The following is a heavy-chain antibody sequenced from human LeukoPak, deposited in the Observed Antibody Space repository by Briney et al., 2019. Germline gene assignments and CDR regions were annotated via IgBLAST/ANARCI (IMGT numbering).Heavy chain of an antibody. CDR1: GYSFPNYW. D-gene: IGHD6-13*01. V-gene: IGHV5-51*01. Sequence: GESLKISCKGTGYSFPNYWIAWVRQMPGKGLEWMGIIYIGDSDTRYSPSFQGQVTISAHKSISTAYLQWSSLKASDTAMYYCARQSGTIASGVTDYWGQGTLVTVSS. CDR2: IYIGDSDT. J-gene: IGHJ4*02. CDR3: ARQSGTIASGVTDY.